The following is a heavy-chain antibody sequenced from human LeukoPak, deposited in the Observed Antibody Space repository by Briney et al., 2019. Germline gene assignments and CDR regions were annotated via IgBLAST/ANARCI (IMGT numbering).Heavy chain of an antibody. V-gene: IGHV4-39*01. D-gene: IGHD2-2*01. J-gene: IGHJ4*02. Sequence: SEPLSLTCTVSGGSISSSSHYWVWIRLPPGKGLEWIGYIYYSGSTCYNPSLKSRVSISVDTSKNQFSLKLSSVTAADTAVYFCARHVSGSSEFDYWGQGTLVTVSS. CDR1: GGSISSSSHY. CDR2: IYYSGST. CDR3: ARHVSGSSEFDY.